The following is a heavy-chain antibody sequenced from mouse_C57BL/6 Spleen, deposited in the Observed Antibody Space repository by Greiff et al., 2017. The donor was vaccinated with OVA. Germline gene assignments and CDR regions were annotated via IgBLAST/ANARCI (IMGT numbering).Heavy chain of an antibody. Sequence: LVESGAELVRPGASVKLSCTASGFNIKDDYMHWVKQRPEQGLEWIGWIDPENGDTEYASKFQGKATITADTSSNTAYLQLSSLTSEDTAVYYCTTGGLHFAYWGQGTLVTVSA. CDR1: GFNIKDDY. J-gene: IGHJ3*01. CDR3: TTGGLHFAY. V-gene: IGHV14-4*01. CDR2: IDPENGDT. D-gene: IGHD2-13*01.